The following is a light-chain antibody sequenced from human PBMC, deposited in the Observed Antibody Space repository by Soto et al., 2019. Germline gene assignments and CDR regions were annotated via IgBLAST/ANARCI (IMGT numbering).Light chain of an antibody. V-gene: IGLV2-14*01. CDR2: EVS. J-gene: IGLJ1*01. CDR3: SSYTSSSTYV. Sequence: QSALTQPASVSGSPGQSITISCTGTSSDVGGYNYVSWYQQHPGKAPKLMIYEVSNRLSGVSNRFSGSKSVNTASLTISGLQAEEEADYYCSSYTSSSTYVFGTGTKLTVL. CDR1: SSDVGGYNY.